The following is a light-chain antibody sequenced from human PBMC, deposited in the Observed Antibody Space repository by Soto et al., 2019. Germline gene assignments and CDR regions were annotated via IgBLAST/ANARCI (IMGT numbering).Light chain of an antibody. V-gene: IGKV3-15*01. CDR2: GAS. J-gene: IGKJ2*01. Sequence: EIVMTQSPATLSVSPGERATLSCRASQSVSNNLAWYQQKPRQAPRLLIYGASTRATGITARFSGSGSGTEFTLAISSLQSEDFAVYYCQQYNKWPPTFTFGQGTKLEIK. CDR1: QSVSNN. CDR3: QQYNKWPPTFT.